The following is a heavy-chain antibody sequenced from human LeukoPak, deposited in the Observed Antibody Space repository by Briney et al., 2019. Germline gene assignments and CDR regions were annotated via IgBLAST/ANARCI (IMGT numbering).Heavy chain of an antibody. V-gene: IGHV4-4*07. CDR1: GGSISSYY. CDR3: AKVAKYYYGPETYFFFEN. J-gene: IGHJ4*02. D-gene: IGHD3-10*01. Sequence: SETLSLTCTVSGGSISSYYWSWIRQPAGKGLEWIGHMYANGTTNYNPSLKSRVSMSIDTSKNQISLNLRSVTAADTAVYYCAKVAKYYYGPETYFFFENWGQGTLVTVSS. CDR2: MYANGTT.